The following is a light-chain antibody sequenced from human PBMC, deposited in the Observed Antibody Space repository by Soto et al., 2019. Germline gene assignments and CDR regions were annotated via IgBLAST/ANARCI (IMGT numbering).Light chain of an antibody. V-gene: IGKV1-39*01. Sequence: DIQMTQSPYSLSAAVGDRVTITCRASQNINTYLNWYQQKPGKAPKLLIFDAASLQSGVPSRFSGSGSRTDFTLTITSLQPEGVATYYCQKYNSATGTFGQGTKV. CDR2: DAA. CDR3: QKYNSATGT. CDR1: QNINTY. J-gene: IGKJ1*01.